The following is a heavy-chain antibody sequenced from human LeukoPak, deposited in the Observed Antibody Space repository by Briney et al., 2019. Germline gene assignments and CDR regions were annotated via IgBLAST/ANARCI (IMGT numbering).Heavy chain of an antibody. CDR2: ISYDGSNK. CDR1: GFTFSSYA. Sequence: PGRSLTLSCAASGFTFSSYAMHWVRQAPGKGLEWVAVISYDGSNKYYADSVKGRFTISRDNSKNTLYLQMNSLRAEDTAVYYCARDPAAGTRSYNWFDPWGQGTLVTVSS. J-gene: IGHJ5*02. V-gene: IGHV3-30*04. D-gene: IGHD6-13*01. CDR3: ARDPAAGTRSYNWFDP.